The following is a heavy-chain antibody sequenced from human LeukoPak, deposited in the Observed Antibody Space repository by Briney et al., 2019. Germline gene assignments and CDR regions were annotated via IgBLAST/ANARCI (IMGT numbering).Heavy chain of an antibody. CDR2: FDPEDGET. D-gene: IGHD5/OR15-5a*01. CDR3: ARWMSTVTTPDY. J-gene: IGHJ4*02. Sequence: ASVKVSCKVSGYTLTELSMHWVRQAPGKGLEWMGGFDPEDGETIYAQKFQVRVTMTRDTSISTAYMELSRLRSDDTAVYYCARWMSTVTTPDYWGQGTLVTVSS. V-gene: IGHV1-24*01. CDR1: GYTLTELS.